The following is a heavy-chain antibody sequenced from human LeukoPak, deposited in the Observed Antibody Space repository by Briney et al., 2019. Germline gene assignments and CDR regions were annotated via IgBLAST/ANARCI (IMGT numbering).Heavy chain of an antibody. CDR2: MNPNSGNT. J-gene: IGHJ6*03. Sequence: ASVKVSCKASGYTFTSYDINWVRQATGQGLEWMGWMNPNSGNTGYAQKFQGRVTITRNTSISTAYMELSSLRSEDTAVYYCARVKRLRYFDWLPRTYYMDVWGKGTTVTVSS. D-gene: IGHD3-9*01. CDR3: ARVKRLRYFDWLPRTYYMDV. CDR1: GYTFTSYD. V-gene: IGHV1-8*01.